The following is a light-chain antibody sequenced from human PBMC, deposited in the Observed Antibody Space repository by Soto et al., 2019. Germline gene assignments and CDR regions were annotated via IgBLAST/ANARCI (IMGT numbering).Light chain of an antibody. CDR3: QQYSRYST. CDR1: QSMSSW. Sequence: DIQMTQSPSTLSASVGDRVTITCRASQSMSSWLAWYQQKPGKAPKLLIYKASNLESGVPSRFSGGGSGTEFTLTISSLQPDDFATYYCQQYSRYSTFGQGTKLEIK. V-gene: IGKV1-5*03. J-gene: IGKJ2*01. CDR2: KAS.